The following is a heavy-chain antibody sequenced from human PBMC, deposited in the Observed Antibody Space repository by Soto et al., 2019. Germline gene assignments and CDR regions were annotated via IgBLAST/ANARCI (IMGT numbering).Heavy chain of an antibody. Sequence: ASVKVSCKASVYTYSGHAIHWLRQAPRQRPEWLGWINAGNSKTYYSDSVKGRFTISRDSSKNTVSLEMTSLRAEDTAVYYCAKGGRQWLVTSDFNYWGQGALVTVSS. J-gene: IGHJ4*02. CDR2: INAGNSKT. V-gene: IGHV1-3*01. D-gene: IGHD6-19*01. CDR1: VYTYSGHA. CDR3: AKGGRQWLVTSDFNY.